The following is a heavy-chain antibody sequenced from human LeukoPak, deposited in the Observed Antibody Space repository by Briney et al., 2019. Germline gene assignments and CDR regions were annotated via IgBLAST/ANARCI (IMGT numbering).Heavy chain of an antibody. CDR3: TTEATVLRFLEWLLNF. D-gene: IGHD3-3*01. CDR1: GFTFSSYW. V-gene: IGHV3-15*01. Sequence: GGSLRLSCAASGFTFSSYWMSWVRQAPGKGLEWVGRIKSNTDGGTTDYAAPVKGRFTISRDDSKTTVYLQMNSLKTEDTAVYYCTTEATVLRFLEWLLNFWGQGTLVTVSS. J-gene: IGHJ4*02. CDR2: IKSNTDGGTT.